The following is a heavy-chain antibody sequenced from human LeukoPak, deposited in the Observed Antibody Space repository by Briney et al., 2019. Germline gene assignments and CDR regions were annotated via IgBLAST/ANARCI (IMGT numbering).Heavy chain of an antibody. D-gene: IGHD6-19*01. J-gene: IGHJ3*02. CDR1: GGTFSSCA. CDR3: ARDSDSSGWYYGAFDI. Sequence: SVKVSCKASGGTFSSCAISWVRQAPGQGLEWMGGIIPIFGTASYAQKFQGRVTITADESTSTAYMELSSLRSEDTAVYYCARDSDSSGWYYGAFDIWGQGTMVTVSS. CDR2: IIPIFGTA. V-gene: IGHV1-69*13.